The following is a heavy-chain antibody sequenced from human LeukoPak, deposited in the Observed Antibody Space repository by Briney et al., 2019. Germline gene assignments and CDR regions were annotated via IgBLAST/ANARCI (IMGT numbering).Heavy chain of an antibody. J-gene: IGHJ4*02. CDR3: ARSQGRAMGYYFDL. CDR2: IYPSGST. V-gene: IGHV4-4*09. Sequence: SETLSVTCTVPVGSASSAFWSWIRPPPGKGLEWIGYIYPSGSTDYNPSLKSRVTISLETSSKQFSLKLSSVTAADTAVYYCARSQGRAMGYYFDLWVRGTLVTVPS. CDR1: VGSASSAF. D-gene: IGHD5-18*01.